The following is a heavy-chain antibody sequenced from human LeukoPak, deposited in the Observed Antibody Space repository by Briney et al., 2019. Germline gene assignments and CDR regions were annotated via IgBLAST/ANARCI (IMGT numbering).Heavy chain of an antibody. D-gene: IGHD5-18*01. CDR1: GGSISSGGYY. Sequence: SETLSLTCTVSGGSISSGGYYWSWIRQPPGKGLEWIGYIYHSGSTYYNPSLKSRVTISVDRSKNQFSLKLSSVTAADTAVYYCARSPDTAMVTAFDYWGQGTLVTVSS. J-gene: IGHJ4*02. CDR3: ARSPDTAMVTAFDY. V-gene: IGHV4-30-2*01. CDR2: IYHSGST.